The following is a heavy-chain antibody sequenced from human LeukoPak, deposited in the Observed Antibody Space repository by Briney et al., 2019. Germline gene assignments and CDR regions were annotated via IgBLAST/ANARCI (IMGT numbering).Heavy chain of an antibody. Sequence: GRSLRPSCAPSAPTFSSYAISCVSHQPGKGLEWVSAISGSGASTYYAASVKGRFTISRDNSKNTLCLQMNSLRADETPGHYCAKTKPTLGYSYGYDYWGQGTLVTVSS. V-gene: IGHV3-23*01. CDR3: AKTKPTLGYSYGYDY. CDR1: APTFSSYA. J-gene: IGHJ4*02. D-gene: IGHD5-18*01. CDR2: ISGSGAST.